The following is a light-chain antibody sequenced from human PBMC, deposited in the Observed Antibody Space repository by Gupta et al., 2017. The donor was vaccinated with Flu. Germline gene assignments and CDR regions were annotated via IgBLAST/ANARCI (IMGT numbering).Light chain of an antibody. CDR2: WAS. Sequence: DIVMTQSPDSLAVSLGERATINCKSSQSVLYSSNNKNYLAWYQQKPGQPPKLLIYWASTRESGVPDRFSGSGSGTDFTLTISILQAEDVAVYYCQQYYSTPPRLTFGGGTKVEIK. CDR1: QSVLYSSNNKNY. CDR3: QQYYSTPPRLT. V-gene: IGKV4-1*01. J-gene: IGKJ4*01.